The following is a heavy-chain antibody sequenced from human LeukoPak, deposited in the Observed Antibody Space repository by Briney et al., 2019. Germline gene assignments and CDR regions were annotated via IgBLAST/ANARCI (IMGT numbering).Heavy chain of an antibody. CDR3: ARDVPGYDFWSGSNLDY. V-gene: IGHV1-18*01. CDR1: GYTFTSYG. CDR2: ISAYNGNT. J-gene: IGHJ4*02. D-gene: IGHD3-3*01. Sequence: ASVKVSCKASGYTFTSYGISWGRQAPGQGLEWMGWISAYNGNTNYAQKLQGRVTMTTDTSTSTAYMELRSLRSDDTAVYYCARDVPGYDFWSGSNLDYWGQGTLVTVSS.